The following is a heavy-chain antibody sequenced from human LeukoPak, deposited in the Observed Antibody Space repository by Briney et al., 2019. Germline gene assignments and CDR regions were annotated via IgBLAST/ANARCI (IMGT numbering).Heavy chain of an antibody. V-gene: IGHV3-21*01. J-gene: IGHJ4*02. CDR1: GFTFSSYS. CDR3: ARDGIAARPFDY. Sequence: PGGSLRLSCAASGFTFSSYSMNWVRQAPGKGLEWVSSISSSSSYIYYADSVKGRFTISRDNAKNSLYLQMNSLRAEDTAVYYSARDGIAARPFDYWGQGTLVTVSS. D-gene: IGHD6-6*01. CDR2: ISSSSSYI.